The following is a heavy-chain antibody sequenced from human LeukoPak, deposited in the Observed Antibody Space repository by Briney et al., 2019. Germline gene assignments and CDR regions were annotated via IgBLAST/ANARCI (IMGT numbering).Heavy chain of an antibody. J-gene: IGHJ4*02. D-gene: IGHD3-16*01. CDR2: IYYSGST. V-gene: IGHV4-30-4*01. Sequence: SETLSLTCTVPGASISSDYYSWSWIRQPPGKGLEWIGYIYYSGSTSYNPSLKSRLTISIDTSKNQFSLKLSSVTAADTAVYYCAIKRGQGLDYWGQGTLVTVSS. CDR1: GASISSDYYS. CDR3: AIKRGQGLDY.